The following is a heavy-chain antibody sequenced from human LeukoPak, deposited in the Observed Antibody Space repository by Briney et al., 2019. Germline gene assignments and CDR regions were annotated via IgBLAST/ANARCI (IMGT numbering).Heavy chain of an antibody. V-gene: IGHV3-23*01. CDR3: AKDPLLWFGEHLFDP. D-gene: IGHD3-10*01. CDR1: GFTFSSYA. J-gene: IGHJ5*02. Sequence: PGGSLRLSCAASGFTFSSYAMSWVRQAPGKGLEWVSAISGSGGSTYYADSVKGRFTISRDNSKNTLYLQMNSLRAEDTAVYYCAKDPLLWFGEHLFDPWGQGTLVTVSS. CDR2: ISGSGGST.